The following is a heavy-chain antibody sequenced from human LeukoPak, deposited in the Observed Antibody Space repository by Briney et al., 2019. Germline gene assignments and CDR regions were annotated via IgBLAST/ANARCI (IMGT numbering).Heavy chain of an antibody. Sequence: QPGGSLRLSCAASGFTFSSYAMSWVRQAPGKGLEWVSAISGSGGSTYYADSVKGRFTISRDNSKNTLYLQMNSLRAEDTAVYYCAKQEGGDYDFWSGYYPNHFDYWGQGTLVTVSS. CDR2: ISGSGGST. CDR1: GFTFSSYA. J-gene: IGHJ4*02. CDR3: AKQEGGDYDFWSGYYPNHFDY. D-gene: IGHD3-3*01. V-gene: IGHV3-23*01.